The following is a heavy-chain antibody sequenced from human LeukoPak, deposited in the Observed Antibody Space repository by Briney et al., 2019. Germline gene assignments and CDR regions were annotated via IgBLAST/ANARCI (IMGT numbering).Heavy chain of an antibody. CDR3: AKDLGLYYYYCYMDV. Sequence: GGSLRLSCAASGFTFSSYAMSWVRQAPGKGLEWVSAISGSGGSTYYADSVKGRFTISRDNSKNTLYLQMNSLRAEDTAVYYCAKDLGLYYYYCYMDVWGKGTTVTVSS. CDR1: GFTFSSYA. V-gene: IGHV3-23*01. CDR2: ISGSGGST. J-gene: IGHJ6*03.